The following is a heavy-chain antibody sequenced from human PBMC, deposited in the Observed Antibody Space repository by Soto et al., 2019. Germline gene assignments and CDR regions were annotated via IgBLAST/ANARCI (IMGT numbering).Heavy chain of an antibody. CDR3: ARTRPPRYCSGGSCYFYYGMDV. Sequence: QVQLVQSGAEVKKPGASVKVSCKASGYTFTGYYMHWVRQAPGQGLEWMGWINPNGGGTNYAQKFQGWVTMTRDTSISTAYMELSRLRSDDTAVYYCARTRPPRYCSGGSCYFYYGMDVWGQGTTVTVSS. J-gene: IGHJ6*02. CDR2: INPNGGGT. V-gene: IGHV1-2*04. D-gene: IGHD2-15*01. CDR1: GYTFTGYY.